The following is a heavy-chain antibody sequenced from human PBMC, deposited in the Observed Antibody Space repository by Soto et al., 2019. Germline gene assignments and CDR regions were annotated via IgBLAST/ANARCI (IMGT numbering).Heavy chain of an antibody. D-gene: IGHD3-9*01. CDR2: TSYDGNYK. Sequence: GGSLRLSCAASGFTFNNYGMHWVRQAPGKGLEWVAVTSYDGNYKYYADSVKGRFTISRDNSKNTLYLQMNSLRAEDTAVYYCAGSTGRYFDWLLPTDYWGQGTMVTVSS. CDR3: AGSTGRYFDWLLPTDY. CDR1: GFTFNNYG. V-gene: IGHV3-30*03. J-gene: IGHJ4*02.